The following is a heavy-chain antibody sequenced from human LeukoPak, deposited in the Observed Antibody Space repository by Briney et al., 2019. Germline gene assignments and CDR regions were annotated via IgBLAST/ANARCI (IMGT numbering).Heavy chain of an antibody. CDR3: ARGLEWELLFDY. J-gene: IGHJ4*02. Sequence: MASETLSLTCAVYGGSFSGYYWSWIRQPPGKGLEWIGEINHSGSTNCNPSLKSRVTISVDTSKNQFSLKLSSVTAADTAVYYCARGLEWELLFDYWGQGTLVTVSS. D-gene: IGHD1-26*01. CDR1: GGSFSGYY. CDR2: INHSGST. V-gene: IGHV4-34*01.